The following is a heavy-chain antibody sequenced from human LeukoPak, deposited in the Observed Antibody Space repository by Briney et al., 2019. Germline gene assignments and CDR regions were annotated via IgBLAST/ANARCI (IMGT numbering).Heavy chain of an antibody. V-gene: IGHV4-30-4*01. Sequence: SQTLSLTCTVSGGSISSGDYYWSWIRQPPGKGLEWIGYIYYSGSTYYNPSLKSRVTISVDTSKNQFSLKLSSVTAADTAVYYCARDALYYYGSGSYQLWGQGTLVTASS. CDR1: GGSISSGDYY. J-gene: IGHJ4*02. CDR2: IYYSGST. CDR3: ARDALYYYGSGSYQL. D-gene: IGHD3-10*01.